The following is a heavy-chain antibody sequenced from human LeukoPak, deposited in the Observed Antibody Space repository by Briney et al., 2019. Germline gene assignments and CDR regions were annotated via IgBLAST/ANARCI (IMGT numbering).Heavy chain of an antibody. J-gene: IGHJ5*02. Sequence: KPSETLSLTCAVSGYSISSGYYWGWIRQPPGKGLEWIGSIYHSGSTYYNPSLKSRVTISVDTSKNQFSLKLSSVTAADTAVYYCAEGSPRVGWFDPWGQRTLVTVSS. CDR1: GYSISSGYY. D-gene: IGHD1-26*01. CDR2: IYHSGST. CDR3: AEGSPRVGWFDP. V-gene: IGHV4-38-2*01.